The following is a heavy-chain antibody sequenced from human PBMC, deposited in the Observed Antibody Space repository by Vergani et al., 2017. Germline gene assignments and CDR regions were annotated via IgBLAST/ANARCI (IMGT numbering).Heavy chain of an antibody. D-gene: IGHD3-3*01. CDR2: IKSKTDGGTT. Sequence: EVQLVESGGGLVKPGGSLRLSCAASGFTFSNAWMSWVRQAPGKGLEWVGRIKSKTDGGTTDYAAPVKGRFTISRDDSKNTLYLQMNSLKTEDTAVYYCTTVQREWQYYYYYMDVWGKGTTVTVSS. V-gene: IGHV3-15*01. J-gene: IGHJ6*03. CDR1: GFTFSNAW. CDR3: TTVQREWQYYYYYMDV.